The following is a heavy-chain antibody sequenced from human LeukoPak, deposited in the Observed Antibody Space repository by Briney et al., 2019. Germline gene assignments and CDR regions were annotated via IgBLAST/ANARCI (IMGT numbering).Heavy chain of an antibody. D-gene: IGHD3-22*01. CDR2: IYYSGST. Sequence: PSETLSLPCTVSGGSISGYYWSWIRHPPGKGLEWIGYIYYSGSTNYNPSLKSRVTISVDTSKNQFSLKLSSVTAADTAVYYCARRYYDSSGYYYFDYWGQGTLVTVSS. J-gene: IGHJ4*02. CDR1: GGSISGYY. V-gene: IGHV4-59*08. CDR3: ARRYYDSSGYYYFDY.